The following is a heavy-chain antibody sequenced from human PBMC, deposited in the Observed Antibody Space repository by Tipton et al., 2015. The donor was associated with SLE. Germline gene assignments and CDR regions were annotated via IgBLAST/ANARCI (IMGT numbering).Heavy chain of an antibody. V-gene: IGHV4-39*07. CDR3: ARWETTSSGFDY. Sequence: LRLSCTVSGGSISSSSYYWSWIRQPPGKGLEWIGEINHSGSTNYNPSLKSRVTISVDTSKNQFSLKMSSVTAADTAVYYCARWETTSSGFDYWGQGTLVTFSS. CDR2: INHSGST. J-gene: IGHJ4*02. D-gene: IGHD6-25*01. CDR1: GGSISSSSYY.